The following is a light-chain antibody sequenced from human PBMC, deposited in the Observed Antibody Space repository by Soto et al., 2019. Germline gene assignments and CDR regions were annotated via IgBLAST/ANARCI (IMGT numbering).Light chain of an antibody. CDR2: GAS. CDR3: QQYGPSPMYT. J-gene: IGKJ2*01. CDR1: QTVSSSY. Sequence: EIVLTQSPGTLSLSPGESATLSCRASQTVSSSYLAWYQQKPGQAPRLLIYGASTRATGIPGRFSGSASGTDFTLTLSRLEPEDFAVYYCQQYGPSPMYTFGQGTNLEIK. V-gene: IGKV3-20*01.